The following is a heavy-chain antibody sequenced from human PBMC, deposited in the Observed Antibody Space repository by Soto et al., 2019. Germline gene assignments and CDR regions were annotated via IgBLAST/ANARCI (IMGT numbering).Heavy chain of an antibody. J-gene: IGHJ4*02. CDR1: GGSISRYY. D-gene: IGHD2-2*01. CDR2: VHYTGST. CDR3: ARVHRYCTGASCYLLDY. V-gene: IGHV4-59*01. Sequence: SETLSLTCTVSGGSISRYYWSWIRQPPGKGLEYIGFVHYTGSTSYNPSLKSRVTISEDASRNQFSLMLRSVTAADTALYYFARVHRYCTGASCYLLDYWGQGMMVTVSS.